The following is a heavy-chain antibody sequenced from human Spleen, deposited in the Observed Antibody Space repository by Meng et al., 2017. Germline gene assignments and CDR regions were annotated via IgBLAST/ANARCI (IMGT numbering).Heavy chain of an antibody. CDR1: GGSFSDYY. CDR3: ASRLGYCSSTSCYEGGSDY. V-gene: IGHV4-34*01. CDR2: INHSGST. J-gene: IGHJ4*02. Sequence: SETLSLTCVVSGGSFSDYYWSWIRQPPGKGLEWIGEINHSGSTYYNPSLRSRVTMSVDKSKNQFSLKLSSVTAADTAVYYCASRLGYCSSTSCYEGGSDYWGQGTLVTVSS. D-gene: IGHD2-2*01.